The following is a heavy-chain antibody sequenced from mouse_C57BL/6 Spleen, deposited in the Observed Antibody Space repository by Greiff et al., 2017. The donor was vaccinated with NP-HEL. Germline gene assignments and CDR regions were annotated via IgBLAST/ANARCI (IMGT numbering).Heavy chain of an antibody. CDR1: GYTFTSYW. D-gene: IGHD4-1*01. V-gene: IGHV1-64*01. J-gene: IGHJ3*01. CDR2: IHPNSGST. CDR3: ASQLTVAWFAY. Sequence: QVQLQQPGAELVKPGASVKLSCKASGYTFTSYWMHWVKQRPGQGLEWIGMIHPNSGSTNYNEKFKSKATLTVDKSSSTAYMQLSSLTSEDSAVYYCASQLTVAWFAYWGQGTLVTVSA.